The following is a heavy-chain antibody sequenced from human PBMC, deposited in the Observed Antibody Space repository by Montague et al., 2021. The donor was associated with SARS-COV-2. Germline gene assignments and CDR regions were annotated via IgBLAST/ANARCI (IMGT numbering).Heavy chain of an antibody. CDR1: GGSISSSSYY. V-gene: IGHV4-39*02. CDR3: ARDRRGMAMAGRAYYYYYMDV. Sequence: SETLSLTCTVSGGSISSSSYYWGWIRQPPGKGLEWIGSIYYSGSTYYKPSLKSRVTVSVDTSKNQFSLELTSVTAADTAVYYCARDRRGMAMAGRAYYYYYMDVWGKGTTVTVSS. D-gene: IGHD6-19*01. CDR2: IYYSGST. J-gene: IGHJ6*03.